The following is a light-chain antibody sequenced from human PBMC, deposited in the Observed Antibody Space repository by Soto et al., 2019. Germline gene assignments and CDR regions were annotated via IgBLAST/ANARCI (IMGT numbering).Light chain of an antibody. J-gene: IGKJ1*01. CDR1: QSISSW. CDR3: QQYNSYWCT. V-gene: IGKV1-5*03. CDR2: KAS. Sequence: DIQMTQSPPTLSASVGDRVTITCRASQSISSWLAWYQQKPGKAPKLLIYKASSLESGVPSRFSGRGIRTEFPLTISSLQPDDFATYCCQQYNSYWCTFVQGPKGEIK.